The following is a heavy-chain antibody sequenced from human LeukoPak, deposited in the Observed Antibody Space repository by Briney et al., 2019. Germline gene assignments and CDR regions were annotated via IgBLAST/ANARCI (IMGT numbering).Heavy chain of an antibody. CDR1: GRSISSYY. D-gene: IGHD2-15*01. CDR2: ISYTGNT. CDR3: ARMVDRNYYLDY. Sequence: PSETLSRTCTISGRSISSYYWTWIRQPPGQGLEWIGSISYTGNTDYNPSLKSRVSISVDTSKNQFSLKVKSVTAADTAVYYCARMVDRNYYLDYWGQGTLVTVSS. J-gene: IGHJ4*02. V-gene: IGHV4-59*08.